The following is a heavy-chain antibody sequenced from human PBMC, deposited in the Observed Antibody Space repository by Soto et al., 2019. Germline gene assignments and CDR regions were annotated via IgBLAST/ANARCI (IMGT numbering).Heavy chain of an antibody. CDR2: IYYSGST. D-gene: IGHD5-12*01. CDR1: GGSISSSSYY. Sequence: QLQLQESGPGLVKPSETLSLTCTVSGGSISSSSYYWGWIRQPPGKGLEWIGSIYYSGSTYYNPSLKSRVTISVDTSKNQFSLKLSSVTAADTAVYYCARHGRDIVATIGGFDYWGQGTLVTVSS. CDR3: ARHGRDIVATIGGFDY. V-gene: IGHV4-39*01. J-gene: IGHJ4*02.